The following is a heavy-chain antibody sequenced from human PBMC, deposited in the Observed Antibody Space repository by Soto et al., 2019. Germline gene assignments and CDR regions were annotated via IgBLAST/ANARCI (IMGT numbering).Heavy chain of an antibody. CDR2: MYSDGKT. J-gene: IGHJ4*02. D-gene: IGHD2-21*01. CDR1: GFVVSRNY. V-gene: IGHV3-66*01. Sequence: PGGSLRLSCATSGFVVSRNYMRWVRQAPGKGLEWVSVMYSDGKTYYAESVKGRFTISRDNSKSTVFLHMKSLRAEDTDVYYCARSPYCGTECNSGYLDFWGQGSLVTVSS. CDR3: ARSPYCGTECNSGYLDF.